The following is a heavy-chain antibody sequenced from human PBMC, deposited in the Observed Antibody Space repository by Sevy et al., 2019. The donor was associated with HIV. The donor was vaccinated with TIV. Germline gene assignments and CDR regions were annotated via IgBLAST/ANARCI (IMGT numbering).Heavy chain of an antibody. Sequence: GESLKISCKGSGYSFTSHWIGWVRHMPGKGLEWMGIIFPDDCETRYSPSFQGQVTFSADKSINTAYLQWGSLKASDTAMSYCATSRSGYFDSSGYYIYWGQGTLVTVSS. CDR1: GYSFTSHW. CDR3: ATSRSGYFDSSGYYIY. CDR2: IFPDDCET. J-gene: IGHJ4*02. D-gene: IGHD3-22*01. V-gene: IGHV5-51*01.